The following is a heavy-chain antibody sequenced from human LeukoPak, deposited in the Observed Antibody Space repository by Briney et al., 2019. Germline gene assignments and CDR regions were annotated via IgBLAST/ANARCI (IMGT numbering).Heavy chain of an antibody. D-gene: IGHD2-15*01. CDR1: GYTFTSYD. V-gene: IGHV1-8*01. CDR3: ARGRLRYCSGGSCYDPFDP. CDR2: MNPNSGNT. Sequence: ASVKVSCKASGYTFTSYDINWVRQATGQGLEWMGWMNPNSGNTGYAQKFQGRVTMTRNTSISTAYMELSSLRSEDTAVYYWARGRLRYCSGGSCYDPFDPWGQGTLVTVSS. J-gene: IGHJ5*02.